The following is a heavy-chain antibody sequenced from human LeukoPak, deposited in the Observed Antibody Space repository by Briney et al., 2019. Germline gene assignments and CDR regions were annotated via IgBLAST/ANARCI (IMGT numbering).Heavy chain of an antibody. CDR3: ARLGDEIAVSGLKYYHYSHTDV. V-gene: IGHV4-59*01. Sequence: SETLSLTCTVSGGSIRDFYWTWIRQPPGKGLEWLGYIYYSGTTKYSPSLRGRVSRSVDTSSSQFSLNLTSVAPADTAVYYCARLGDEIAVSGLKYYHYSHTDVWGSGTTVAVSS. CDR2: IYYSGTT. CDR1: GGSIRDFY. J-gene: IGHJ6*03. D-gene: IGHD6-19*01.